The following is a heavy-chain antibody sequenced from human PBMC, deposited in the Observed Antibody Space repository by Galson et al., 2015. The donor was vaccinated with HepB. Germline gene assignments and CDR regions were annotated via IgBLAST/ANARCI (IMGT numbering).Heavy chain of an antibody. D-gene: IGHD3-3*01. J-gene: IGHJ4*02. CDR1: GYTFTSYA. Sequence: SVKVSCKASGYTFTSYAMNWVRQAPGQGLEWMGWINAGNGNTKYSQKFQGRVTITRDTSASTAYMELSSLRSEDTAVYYCARGIWSGRNGGYYFDYWGQRTLVTVSS. CDR2: INAGNGNT. V-gene: IGHV1-3*01. CDR3: ARGIWSGRNGGYYFDY.